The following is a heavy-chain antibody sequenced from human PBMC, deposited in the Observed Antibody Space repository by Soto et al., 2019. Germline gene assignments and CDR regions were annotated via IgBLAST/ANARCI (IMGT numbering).Heavy chain of an antibody. Sequence: GGSLRLSCAASGFTFGDYAMHWVRQAPGKGLEWVSGISWNSGSIGYADSVKGRFTISRDNAKNSLYLQMNSLRGGGTALYYCAKDRYSGSYADAFDIWGQGTMVTVSS. CDR1: GFTFGDYA. CDR3: AKDRYSGSYADAFDI. V-gene: IGHV3-9*01. D-gene: IGHD1-26*01. J-gene: IGHJ3*02. CDR2: ISWNSGSI.